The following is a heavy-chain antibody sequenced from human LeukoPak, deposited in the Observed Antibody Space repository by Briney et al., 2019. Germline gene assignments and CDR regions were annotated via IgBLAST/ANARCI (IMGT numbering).Heavy chain of an antibody. CDR1: GYTLTGYY. D-gene: IGHD6-19*01. J-gene: IGHJ4*02. CDR3: ARGIAVAVPLFL. CDR2: ISAYNGNT. Sequence: ASVKVSCKASGYTLTGYYMHWVRQAPGQGLEWMGWISAYNGNTNYAQKFQGRVTMTTDTSTSTAYMELRSLRSDDTAMYYCARGIAVAVPLFLWGQGTLVTVSS. V-gene: IGHV1-18*04.